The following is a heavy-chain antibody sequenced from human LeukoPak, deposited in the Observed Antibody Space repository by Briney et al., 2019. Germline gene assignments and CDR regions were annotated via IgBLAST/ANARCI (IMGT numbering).Heavy chain of an antibody. Sequence: SETLSLTCTVSGGSISSYYWSWIRQPPGKGLEWIGEINHSETTNYNPSLKSRVTISVDTSKNQFSLKLTSVTAADTAVYYCASPHDSSSNDAFDIWGQGTMVTVSS. J-gene: IGHJ3*02. CDR1: GGSISSYY. D-gene: IGHD6-13*01. CDR2: INHSETT. CDR3: ASPHDSSSNDAFDI. V-gene: IGHV4-34*01.